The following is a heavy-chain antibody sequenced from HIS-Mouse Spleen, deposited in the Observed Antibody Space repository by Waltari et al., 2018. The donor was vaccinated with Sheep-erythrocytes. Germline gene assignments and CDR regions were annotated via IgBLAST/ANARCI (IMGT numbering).Heavy chain of an antibody. V-gene: IGHV3-21*01. CDR2: ISSSSSYI. D-gene: IGHD1-26*01. J-gene: IGHJ4*02. Sequence: EVQLVESGGGLVKPGGSLRLSCAASGFTFSSYSMNWVRQAPGKGLEWVSSISSSSSYIYYADSVKGRFTISRDNAKNSLHLRLTSLRAEDTAVYYCARVASGATFDYWGQGTLVTVSS. CDR3: ARVASGATFDY. CDR1: GFTFSSYS.